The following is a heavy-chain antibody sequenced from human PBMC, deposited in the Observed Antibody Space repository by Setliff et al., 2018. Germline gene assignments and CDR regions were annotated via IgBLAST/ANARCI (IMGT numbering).Heavy chain of an antibody. CDR3: GRPLVGVTTGFEN. CDR1: GYSISSGYY. J-gene: IGHJ4*02. V-gene: IGHV4-38-2*01. Sequence: SETLSLTCAVSGYSISSGYYWGWIRQPPGKGLEWIGSIDHSGSTHYNPSLKSRVTISVDTAKNQFSLKLRSVTAADTAVYNCGRPLVGVTTGFENWGQGTLVTVSS. D-gene: IGHD1-26*01. CDR2: IDHSGST.